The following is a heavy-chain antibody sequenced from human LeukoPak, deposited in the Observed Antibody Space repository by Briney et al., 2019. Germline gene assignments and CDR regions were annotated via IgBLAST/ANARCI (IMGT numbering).Heavy chain of an antibody. CDR3: ARGVVTIFGVVTPFYGMDV. CDR2: ISSTSNTI. Sequence: GGSLRLSCAASGFTLSSYGMNWVRQAPGKGLEWVSYISSTSNTIYYADSVKGRFTISRDNAKNSLYLQMNSLRDEDTAVYYCARGVVTIFGVVTPFYGMDVWGQGTTVTVSS. V-gene: IGHV3-48*02. CDR1: GFTLSSYG. D-gene: IGHD3-3*01. J-gene: IGHJ6*02.